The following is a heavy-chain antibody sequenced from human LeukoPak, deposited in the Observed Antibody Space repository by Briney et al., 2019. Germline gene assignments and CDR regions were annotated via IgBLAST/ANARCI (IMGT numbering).Heavy chain of an antibody. Sequence: SETLSLTCAVYGGSFSGYYWSWIRQPPGKGLEWIGEINHSGSTNYNPSLKSRVTISVDTSKNQFSLKLSSVTAADTAVYYCARYRAAADPDVFGFDYWGQGTLVTVSS. CDR3: ARYRAAADPDVFGFDY. J-gene: IGHJ4*02. CDR1: GGSFSGYY. CDR2: INHSGST. D-gene: IGHD6-13*01. V-gene: IGHV4-34*01.